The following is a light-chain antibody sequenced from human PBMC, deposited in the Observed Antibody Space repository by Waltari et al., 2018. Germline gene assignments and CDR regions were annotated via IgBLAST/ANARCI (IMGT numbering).Light chain of an antibody. CDR1: NSTIGNNY. CDR2: ENT. CDR3: GTWDSSLSGAV. V-gene: IGLV1-51*02. J-gene: IGLJ7*01. Sequence: QSVLTQTPSVSASPGQRVTIPCSGRNSTIGNNYVSWYRQFPGTAPKLLIYENTERPSGIPGRFSGSKSGTSATLDITGLQAGDEADYYCGTWDSSLSGAVFGGGTHLTVL.